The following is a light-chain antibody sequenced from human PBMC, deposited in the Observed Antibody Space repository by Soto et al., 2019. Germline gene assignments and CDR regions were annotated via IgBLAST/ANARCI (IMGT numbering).Light chain of an antibody. V-gene: IGKV3-11*01. J-gene: IGKJ1*01. CDR1: QSVSSY. Sequence: EIVLTQSPATLSLSPGERATLSCRASQSVSSYLAWYQQKPGQAPRLLIYDASNRATGIPARFSGSGSGTDFTLTISSLDPQDFVAYYCQQRSNWSPWTFGQGTKVEIK. CDR3: QQRSNWSPWT. CDR2: DAS.